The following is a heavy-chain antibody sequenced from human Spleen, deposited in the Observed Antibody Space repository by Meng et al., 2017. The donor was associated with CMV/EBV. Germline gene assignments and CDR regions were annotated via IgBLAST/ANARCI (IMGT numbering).Heavy chain of an antibody. J-gene: IGHJ3*02. D-gene: IGHD2-2*01. V-gene: IGHV3-23*01. Sequence: GESLKISCAASGFTFSSYAMSWVRQAPGKGLEWVSAISGSGGSTYYADSVKGRFTISRDNSKNTLYLQMNSLRAEDTAVYYCAREGPAATDAFDIWGQGSMVTVSS. CDR2: ISGSGGST. CDR3: AREGPAATDAFDI. CDR1: GFTFSSYA.